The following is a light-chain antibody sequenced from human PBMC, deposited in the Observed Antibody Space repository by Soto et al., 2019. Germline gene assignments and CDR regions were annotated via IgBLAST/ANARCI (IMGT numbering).Light chain of an antibody. J-gene: IGKJ2*01. CDR1: PSVSRY. Sequence: IVMTQSPATLSVSPGERATLSCRASPSVSRYLAWYQQKPGLPPRLLIYDASTRATGIPDRFSGSGSGTDFTLTISSLQSADFAVYYCQQYSNWPPLYTFGRGTKLEIK. V-gene: IGKV3-15*01. CDR2: DAS. CDR3: QQYSNWPPLYT.